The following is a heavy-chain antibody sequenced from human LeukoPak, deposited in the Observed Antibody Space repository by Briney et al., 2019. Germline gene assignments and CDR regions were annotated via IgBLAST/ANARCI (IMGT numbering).Heavy chain of an antibody. Sequence: PSETLSLTCTVSGGSISSYYWSWIRQPPGKGLEWIGYIYYSGSTNYNPSLKSRVTISVDTSKNQFSLKLSSVTAADTAVYYCARDGGTMVRDVYYYYGMDVWGQGTTVTVSS. CDR3: ARDGGTMVRDVYYYYGMDV. V-gene: IGHV4-59*01. CDR2: IYYSGST. CDR1: GGSISSYY. J-gene: IGHJ6*02. D-gene: IGHD3-10*01.